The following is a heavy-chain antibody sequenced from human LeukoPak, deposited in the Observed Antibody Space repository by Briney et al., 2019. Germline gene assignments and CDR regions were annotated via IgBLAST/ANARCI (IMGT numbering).Heavy chain of an antibody. CDR3: AKVSGGGLYYDGMDV. Sequence: GGSLRLSCAASGFTFSSYAMSWVRQAPGKRLEWVSAISGSGGSTYYADSVKGRFTISRDSSKNTLYLQMNSLRAEDTAVYYCAKVSGGGLYYDGMDVWGQGTTVTVSS. J-gene: IGHJ6*02. D-gene: IGHD1-14*01. V-gene: IGHV3-23*01. CDR1: GFTFSSYA. CDR2: ISGSGGST.